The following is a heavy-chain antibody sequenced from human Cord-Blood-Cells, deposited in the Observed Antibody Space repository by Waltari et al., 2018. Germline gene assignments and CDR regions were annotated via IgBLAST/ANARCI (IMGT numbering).Heavy chain of an antibody. CDR1: GGSFSGYY. V-gene: IGHV4-34*01. Sequence: QVQLQQWGAGLLKPSETLSLTCAVYGGSFSGYYWSWIRQPPGKGLEWIGEINHSCSHNYTPSLKRRIPISVDTSKNQFSRRLSSVTAADTAVYYCARGPPGLYSSSPYFDYWGQGTLVTVSS. CDR3: ARGPPGLYSSSPYFDY. J-gene: IGHJ4*02. D-gene: IGHD6-6*01. CDR2: INHSCSH.